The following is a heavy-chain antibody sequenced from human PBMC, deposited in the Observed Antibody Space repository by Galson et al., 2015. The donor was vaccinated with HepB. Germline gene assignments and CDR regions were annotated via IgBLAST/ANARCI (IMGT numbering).Heavy chain of an antibody. V-gene: IGHV4-59*01. D-gene: IGHD3-16*01. CDR2: IYYSGST. CDR3: ARALGGDFYYGMDV. J-gene: IGHJ6*02. Sequence: ETLSLTCTVSGGSISSYYWSWIRQPPGKGLEWIGYIYYSGSTNYNPSLKSRVTISVDTSKNQFSLKLSSVTAADTAVYYCARALGGDFYYGMDVWGQGTTVTVSS. CDR1: GGSISSYY.